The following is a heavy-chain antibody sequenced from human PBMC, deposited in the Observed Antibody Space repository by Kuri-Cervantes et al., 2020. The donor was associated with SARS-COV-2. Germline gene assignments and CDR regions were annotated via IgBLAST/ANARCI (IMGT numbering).Heavy chain of an antibody. V-gene: IGHV3-21*01. Sequence: GGSLRLSCAASGFTFSSYSMNWVRQAPGKGLEWVSSISSSSSYIYYAYSVKGRFTISRDNAKNSRYLQMNSLRAEDPAVYYCARVTTVTEGYWGQGTLVTVSS. CDR2: ISSSSSYI. J-gene: IGHJ4*02. D-gene: IGHD4-11*01. CDR1: GFTFSSYS. CDR3: ARVTTVTEGY.